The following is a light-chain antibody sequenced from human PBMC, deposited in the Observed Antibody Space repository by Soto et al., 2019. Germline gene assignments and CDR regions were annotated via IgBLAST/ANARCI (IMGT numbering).Light chain of an antibody. CDR1: SGHSSYA. Sequence: QLVLTQSPSASASLGASVKVTCTLSSGHSSYAIAWHQQQPEKGPRYLMKLNSDGSHNKGDGIPDRFSGSSSGAERYLTISNLQSEDEADYYCQAWGSGTDVFGTGTKLTVL. V-gene: IGLV4-69*01. CDR3: QAWGSGTDV. CDR2: LNSDGSH. J-gene: IGLJ1*01.